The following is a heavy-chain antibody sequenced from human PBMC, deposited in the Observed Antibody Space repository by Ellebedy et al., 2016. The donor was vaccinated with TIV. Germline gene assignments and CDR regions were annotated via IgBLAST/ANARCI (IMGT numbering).Heavy chain of an antibody. CDR2: INHSGST. CDR1: GGSFSGYY. CDR3: ARRKQYYNGWYDY. Sequence: SETLSLXXAVYGGSFSGYYWNWIRQPPGKGLEWIGEINHSGSTNYNPSLRSRVTISVDTSKKHFSLKLSSVTAADTAVYYCARRKQYYNGWYDYWGQGTLVTVSS. J-gene: IGHJ4*02. D-gene: IGHD6-19*01. V-gene: IGHV4-34*01.